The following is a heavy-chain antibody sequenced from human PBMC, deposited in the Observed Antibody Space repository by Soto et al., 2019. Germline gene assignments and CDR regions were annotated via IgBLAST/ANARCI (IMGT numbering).Heavy chain of an antibody. J-gene: IGHJ4*02. CDR1: GGSISSYY. CDR2: IYYSGST. D-gene: IGHD1-7*01. Sequence: QVQLQESGPGLVKPSETLSLTCTVSGGSISSYYWSWIRQPPGKGLEWIGYIYYSGSTNYNPSLKSRVTISVDTSKNQFSLKLRSVTAADTAVYYCARSPNWNYSPHFDYWGQGTLVTVSS. CDR3: ARSPNWNYSPHFDY. V-gene: IGHV4-59*01.